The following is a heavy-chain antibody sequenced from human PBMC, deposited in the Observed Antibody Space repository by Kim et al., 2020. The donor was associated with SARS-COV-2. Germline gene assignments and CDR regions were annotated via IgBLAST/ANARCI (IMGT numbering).Heavy chain of an antibody. Sequence: SETLSLTCTVSGGSISSSSYYWGWIRQPPGKGLEWIGSIYYSGSTYYNPSLKSRVTISVDTSKNQFSLKLSSVTAADTAVYYCARHFRPPGWFDPWGQGTLVTVSS. CDR2: IYYSGST. V-gene: IGHV4-39*01. CDR1: GGSISSSSYY. CDR3: ARHFRPPGWFDP. J-gene: IGHJ5*02.